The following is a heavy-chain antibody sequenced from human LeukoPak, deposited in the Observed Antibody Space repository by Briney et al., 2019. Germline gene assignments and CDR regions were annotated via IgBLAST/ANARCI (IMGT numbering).Heavy chain of an antibody. V-gene: IGHV3-33*01. CDR3: AREVTPGTTGVLDP. CDR2: IWYDGSNK. CDR1: GFTFSSYG. Sequence: GGSLRLSCAASGFTFSSYGMHWVRQAPGKGLEWVAVIWYDGSNKYYADSVKGRFTISRDNSKNTLYLQMNSLRAEDTAVYYCAREVTPGTTGVLDPWGQGTLVTVSS. D-gene: IGHD1-1*01. J-gene: IGHJ5*02.